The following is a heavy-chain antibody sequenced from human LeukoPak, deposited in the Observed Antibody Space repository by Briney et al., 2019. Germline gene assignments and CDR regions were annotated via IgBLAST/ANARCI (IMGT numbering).Heavy chain of an antibody. CDR3: TTEGGPYCGGDCYFFDY. CDR2: IKSKTDGGTT. J-gene: IGHJ4*02. D-gene: IGHD2-21*02. CDR1: GFTFSNAW. V-gene: IGHV3-15*01. Sequence: GGSLRLSCAASGFTFSNAWMSWVRQAPGKGLEWVGRIKSKTDGGTTDYAAPVKGRFTISRDDSKNTLYLQMNSLKTEDTGVYYCTTEGGPYCGGDCYFFDYWGQGTLVTVSS.